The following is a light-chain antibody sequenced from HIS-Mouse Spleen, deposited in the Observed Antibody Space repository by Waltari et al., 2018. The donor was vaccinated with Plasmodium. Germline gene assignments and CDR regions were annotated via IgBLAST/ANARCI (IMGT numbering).Light chain of an antibody. CDR3: QQSYITPQLT. CDR2: AAS. V-gene: IGKV1-39*01. Sequence: DIQMTQSTYSLSASVGDRVNITCRASQSISSYFNWYHQKPGKATKLLIYAASSLQSGVPSRLSCSGSVTDFTLTISSLQPEYFATYYCQQSYITPQLTFGGGTNVEIK. J-gene: IGKJ4*01. CDR1: QSISSY.